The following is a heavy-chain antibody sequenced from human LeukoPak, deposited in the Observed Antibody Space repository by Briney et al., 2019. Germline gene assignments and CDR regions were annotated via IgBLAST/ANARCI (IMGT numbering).Heavy chain of an antibody. D-gene: IGHD4-23*01. CDR3: AKSYINYGGNSADAFDI. V-gene: IGHV3-9*02. Sequence: GRSLRLSCVASGFTSDAMHWVRQSPGKGLEWVSGISWNSGTIGYADSVKGRFTVSRDNAKNSVYLQMNSPRAEDMALYYCAKSYINYGGNSADAFDIWGQGTMVTVSS. J-gene: IGHJ3*02. CDR2: ISWNSGTI. CDR1: GFTSDA.